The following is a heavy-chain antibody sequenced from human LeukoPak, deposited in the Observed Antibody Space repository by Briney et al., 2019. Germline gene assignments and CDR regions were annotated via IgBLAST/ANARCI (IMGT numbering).Heavy chain of an antibody. CDR1: GFTLSSYE. J-gene: IGHJ4*02. CDR2: IEYSDTGG. D-gene: IGHD6-19*01. CDR3: AKINRGQVAGHVDF. Sequence: PGGSLRLSCTVSGFTLSSYEMTWFRQAPGKGLEWVSSIEYSDTGGHYADSVQGRFTISKDNSKNTLYLHINSLRAEDTALYYCAKINRGQVAGHVDFWGQGTLVSVSS. V-gene: IGHV3-23*01.